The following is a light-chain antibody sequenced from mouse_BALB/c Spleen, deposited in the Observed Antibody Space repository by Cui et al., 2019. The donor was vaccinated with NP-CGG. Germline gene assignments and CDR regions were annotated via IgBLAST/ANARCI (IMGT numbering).Light chain of an antibody. Sequence: QAVVTQESALTTSPGKTVTPTCRSSTGAVTTSNYANWVQEKPDHLFTGLIGGTNNRAPGVPARFSGSLIGDKAALIITGAQTEDEAIYFCALWYSNHWVFGGGTKLTVL. J-gene: IGLJ1*01. CDR2: GTN. CDR3: ALWYSNHWV. V-gene: IGLV1*01. CDR1: TGAVTTSNY.